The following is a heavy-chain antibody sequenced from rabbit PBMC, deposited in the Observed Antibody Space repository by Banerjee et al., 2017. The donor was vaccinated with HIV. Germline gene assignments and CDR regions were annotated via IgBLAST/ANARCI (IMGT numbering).Heavy chain of an antibody. CDR3: ARQEYAGWNFGL. V-gene: IGHV1S45*01. J-gene: IGHJ6*01. Sequence: QEQLEESGGDLVKPEGSLTLTCTASGFSFSSSYWICWVRQAPGKGLEWIGCIYAGSGDSYYASWAKGRFTISSTSSTTVTLQMTSLTAADTATYFCARQEYAGWNFGLWGPGTLVT. CDR2: IYAGSGDS. D-gene: IGHD4-2*01. CDR1: GFSFSSSYW.